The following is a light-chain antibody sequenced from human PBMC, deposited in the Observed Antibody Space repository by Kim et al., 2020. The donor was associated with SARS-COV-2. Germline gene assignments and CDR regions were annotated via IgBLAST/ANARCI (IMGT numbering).Light chain of an antibody. V-gene: IGLV2-14*02. Sequence: VSGSPGQSITISCTGTTTDHVSWYQQYPGKAPKLMIYDVYKWPSGVSHRFSGSKSDNTASLTISGLQADDEAAYYCSSYTRTHTLLFGGGNKVTVL. CDR1: TTDH. J-gene: IGLJ2*01. CDR2: DVY. CDR3: SSYTRTHTLL.